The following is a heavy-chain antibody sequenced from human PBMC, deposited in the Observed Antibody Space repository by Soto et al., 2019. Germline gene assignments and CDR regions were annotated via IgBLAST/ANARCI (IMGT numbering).Heavy chain of an antibody. J-gene: IGHJ4*02. CDR2: ISYSGRT. D-gene: IGHD3-16*01. Sequence: SETLSLTCTVSGGSISSYFWSWIRQPPGKGLEWIGYISYSGRTNYNPSLKSRVTISVDTSKNQFSLKLNSVTAADTAAYYCARQMGPFDNWGQGTLVTVSS. CDR3: ARQMGPFDN. CDR1: GGSISSYF. V-gene: IGHV4-59*08.